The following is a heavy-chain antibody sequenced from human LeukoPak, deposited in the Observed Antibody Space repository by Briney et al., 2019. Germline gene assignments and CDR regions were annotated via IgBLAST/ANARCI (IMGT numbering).Heavy chain of an antibody. CDR2: IYYSGST. V-gene: IGHV4-59*01. CDR1: GGSITSYY. CDR3: ARIIVVAGTNWFDP. J-gene: IGHJ5*02. D-gene: IGHD6-19*01. Sequence: SETLSLTCSVPGGSITSYYWSRIRQPPGKGLEWIGYIYYSGSTDCNPSLKSRVTISVDTSKYQFSLKLNSVTAADTAVYYCARIIVVAGTNWFDPWGQGTLVTVSS.